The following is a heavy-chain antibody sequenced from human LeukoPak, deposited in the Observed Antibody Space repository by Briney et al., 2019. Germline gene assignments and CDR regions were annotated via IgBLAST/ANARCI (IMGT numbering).Heavy chain of an antibody. V-gene: IGHV4-34*01. CDR3: ASPARVSSLDY. J-gene: IGHJ4*02. D-gene: IGHD5-18*01. CDR1: GFTFSDYY. CDR2: INHSGST. Sequence: LRLSCAASGFTFSDYYWSWIRQPPGKGLEWIGEINHSGSTNYNPSLKSRVTISVDTSKNQFSLKLGSVTAADTAVYYCASPARVSSLDYWGQGTLVTVSS.